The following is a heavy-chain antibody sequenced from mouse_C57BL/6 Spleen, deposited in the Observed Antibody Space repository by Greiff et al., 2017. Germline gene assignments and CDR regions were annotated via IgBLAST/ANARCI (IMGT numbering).Heavy chain of an antibody. CDR3: AGRIITTVVAGDWYFDV. CDR2: INPSSGYT. V-gene: IGHV1-4*01. Sequence: VQLQQSGAELARPGASVKMSCKASGYTFPSYTMHWVKQRPGQGLEWIGYINPSSGYTKYNQKFKDKATLTADKSSSTAYMQLSSLTSEDSAVYYCAGRIITTVVAGDWYFDVWGTGTTVTVSS. J-gene: IGHJ1*03. D-gene: IGHD1-1*01. CDR1: GYTFPSYT.